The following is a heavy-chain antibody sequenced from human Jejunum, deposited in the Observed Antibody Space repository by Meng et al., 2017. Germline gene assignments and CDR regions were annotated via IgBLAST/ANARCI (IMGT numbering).Heavy chain of an antibody. D-gene: IGHD1-14*01. CDR2: IGSASNP. Sequence: GGSLRLSCEASGFSFSSYDMHWVRQVTGKGLEWVSGIGSASNPFYPGSVKGRFTISRENAKNSVYLQMNSLSTGDTAVYYCARAPRGYRNYWYFDLWGRGTLVTVSS. V-gene: IGHV3-13*05. CDR3: ARAPRGYRNYWYFDL. CDR1: GFSFSSYD. J-gene: IGHJ2*01.